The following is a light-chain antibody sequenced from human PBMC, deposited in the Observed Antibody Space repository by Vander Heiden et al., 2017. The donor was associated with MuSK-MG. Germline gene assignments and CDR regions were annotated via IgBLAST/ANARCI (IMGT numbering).Light chain of an antibody. CDR3: SSSVGSNELL. Sequence: QSALTQPPSASGSPGQSVTISCTGSSSDVGDYKYVSWYQQHPGKAPKLMIYEATKRPSGVPDRFSGSKSDSTASLTVSGLQADDEADYYCSSSVGSNELLFGGGTRLTGL. CDR2: EAT. J-gene: IGLJ2*01. CDR1: SSDVGDYKY. V-gene: IGLV2-8*01.